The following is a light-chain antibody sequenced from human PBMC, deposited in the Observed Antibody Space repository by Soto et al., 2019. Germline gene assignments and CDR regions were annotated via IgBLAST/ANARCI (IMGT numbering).Light chain of an antibody. CDR1: QSIVYNSNNRNY. CDR2: WAS. CDR3: HQYYNTPYT. Sequence: DIVMTQSPDSLAVSLGERATINCKSSQSIVYNSNNRNYLAWYQQKPGQPPKLLISWASTRESGVPDRFSGSGSGTHFTLTISSLQAEDVASYYCHQYYNTPYTFGQGTKVEI. J-gene: IGKJ2*01. V-gene: IGKV4-1*01.